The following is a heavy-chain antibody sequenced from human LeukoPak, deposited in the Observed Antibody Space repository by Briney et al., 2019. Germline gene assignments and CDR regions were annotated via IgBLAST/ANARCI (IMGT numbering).Heavy chain of an antibody. V-gene: IGHV3-7*03. CDR1: GFALSSHW. J-gene: IGHJ6*02. CDR2: VNRDGSET. Sequence: GGSLRLSCAASGFALSSHWMTWVRQVPGRGPEWVANVNRDGSETYYLDSVKGRFTISKDNVKYSLYLQMNSLRAEDTALYHCARNNGMDVWGQGTTVIVSS. CDR3: ARNNGMDV.